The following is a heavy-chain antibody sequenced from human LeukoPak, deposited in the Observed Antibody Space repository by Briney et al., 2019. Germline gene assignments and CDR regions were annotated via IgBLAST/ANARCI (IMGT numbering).Heavy chain of an antibody. CDR3: ANFYDILTGFDY. J-gene: IGHJ4*02. V-gene: IGHV3-23*01. D-gene: IGHD3-9*01. Sequence: GGSLRLSCAASGFTFSSYAMSWVRQAPGKGLEWVSAISSSGGSTYYADSVKGRFTISRDNSKNTLYLQMNSLRAEDTAVYYCANFYDILTGFDYWGQGTLVTVS. CDR2: ISSSGGST. CDR1: GFTFSSYA.